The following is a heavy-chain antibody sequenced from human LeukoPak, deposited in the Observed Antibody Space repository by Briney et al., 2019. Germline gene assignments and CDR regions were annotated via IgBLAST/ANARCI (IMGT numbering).Heavy chain of an antibody. V-gene: IGHV3-30*02. CDR2: IRSDGSNK. Sequence: PGGSLRLSCAASGFTFSNYVMHWVRQAPGKGLDWVAFIRSDGSNKYYADSVKGRFTISRDNSKNTLYLQMNSLRAEDTAVYYCARVINVVRGVIGGFADYWGQGTLVTVSS. CDR1: GFTFSNYV. J-gene: IGHJ4*02. D-gene: IGHD3-10*01. CDR3: ARVINVVRGVIGGFADY.